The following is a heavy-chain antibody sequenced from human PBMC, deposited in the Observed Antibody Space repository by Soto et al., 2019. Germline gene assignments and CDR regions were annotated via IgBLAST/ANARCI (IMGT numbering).Heavy chain of an antibody. CDR3: ARNEKQQLNPLDY. V-gene: IGHV1-69*13. Sequence: GASVKVSCKASGGTFSSYAISWVRQAPGQGLEWMGGIIPIFGTANYAQKFQGRVTITADESTSTAYMELSSLRSEDTAVYYCARNEKQQLNPLDYWGQGTLVTAPQ. D-gene: IGHD6-13*01. CDR2: IIPIFGTA. J-gene: IGHJ4*02. CDR1: GGTFSSYA.